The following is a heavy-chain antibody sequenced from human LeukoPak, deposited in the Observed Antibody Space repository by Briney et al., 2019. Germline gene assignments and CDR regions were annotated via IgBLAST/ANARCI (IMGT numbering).Heavy chain of an antibody. J-gene: IGHJ4*02. CDR3: ARRGDFWSGYRSYYFDY. Sequence: GESLKISCKGSGYSFTSYWIGWVRQMPRKGLEWMGIIYPGDSDTRYSPSFQGQVTISADKSISTAYLQWSSLKASDTAMYYCARRGDFWSGYRSYYFDYWGQGTLVTVSS. D-gene: IGHD3-3*01. CDR1: GYSFTSYW. CDR2: IYPGDSDT. V-gene: IGHV5-51*01.